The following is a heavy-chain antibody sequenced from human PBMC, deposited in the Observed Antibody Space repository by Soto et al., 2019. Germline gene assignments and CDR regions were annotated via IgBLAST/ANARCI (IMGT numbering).Heavy chain of an antibody. Sequence: QVQLVESGGGVVQPGRSLRLSCAASGFTFSSYAMHWVRQAPGKGLEWVAVISYDGSNKYYADSVKGRFTISRDNSKNTVYLQMNSLRAEDTAVYYCAREYYYDSSGYYPKYFQHWGQGTLVTVSS. CDR2: ISYDGSNK. D-gene: IGHD3-22*01. CDR1: GFTFSSYA. V-gene: IGHV3-30-3*01. CDR3: AREYYYDSSGYYPKYFQH. J-gene: IGHJ1*01.